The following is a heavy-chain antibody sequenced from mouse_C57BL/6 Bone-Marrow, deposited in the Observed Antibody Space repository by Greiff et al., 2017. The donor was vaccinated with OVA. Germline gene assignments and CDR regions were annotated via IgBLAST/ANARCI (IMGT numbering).Heavy chain of an antibody. Sequence: VQLQQSGAELVRPGASVKLSCTASGFNIKDDYMHWVKQRPEQGLEWIGRIDPENGDTEYASKFQGKATITADTSSNTAYLQLSSLTSEDTAVYYCTRGFAWFAYWGQGTLVTVSA. CDR1: GFNIKDDY. CDR2: IDPENGDT. V-gene: IGHV14-4*01. CDR3: TRGFAWFAY. J-gene: IGHJ3*01.